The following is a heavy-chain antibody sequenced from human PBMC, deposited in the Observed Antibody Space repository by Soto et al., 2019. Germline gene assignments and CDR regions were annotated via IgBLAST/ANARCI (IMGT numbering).Heavy chain of an antibody. CDR1: GFTFSSYA. V-gene: IGHV3-23*01. Sequence: GGSLRLSCAASGFTFSSYAMSWVRQAPGKGLEWISAVSGSGGSTYYSDSVKGRFTISRDNSKDTLYLQMNNLRAEDTAVYYCAKPPDYNWNDYWGQGTLVTVSS. CDR3: AKPPDYNWNDY. D-gene: IGHD1-20*01. CDR2: VSGSGGST. J-gene: IGHJ4*02.